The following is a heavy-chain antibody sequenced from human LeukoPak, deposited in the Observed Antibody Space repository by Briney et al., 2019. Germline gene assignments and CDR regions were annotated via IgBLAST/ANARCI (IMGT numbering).Heavy chain of an antibody. V-gene: IGHV4-39*07. CDR3: ARRGRGARGYSGYGNTFDY. J-gene: IGHJ4*02. CDR2: IFYSGST. D-gene: IGHD5-12*01. CDR1: GGSISTSNYY. Sequence: SETLSLTCTVSGGSISTSNYYWGWIRQPPGKGLEWIGNIFYSGSTYYSPSLRSRVTISLDTSRNQFSLKLNSVTAADTAVYYCARRGRGARGYSGYGNTFDYWGQGTLVTVSS.